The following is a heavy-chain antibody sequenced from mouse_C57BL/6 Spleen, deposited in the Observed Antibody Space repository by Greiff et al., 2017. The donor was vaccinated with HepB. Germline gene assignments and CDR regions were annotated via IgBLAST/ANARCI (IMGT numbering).Heavy chain of an antibody. J-gene: IGHJ1*03. CDR2: IWSGGST. V-gene: IGHV2-2*01. D-gene: IGHD2-2*01. Sequence: VQVVESGPGLVQPSQSLSITCTVSGFSLTSYGVHWVRQSPGKGLEWLGVIWSGGSTDYNAAFISRLSISKDNSKSQVFFKMNSLQADDTAIYYCARKDGLRPWYFDVWGTGTTVTVSS. CDR3: ARKDGLRPWYFDV. CDR1: GFSLTSYG.